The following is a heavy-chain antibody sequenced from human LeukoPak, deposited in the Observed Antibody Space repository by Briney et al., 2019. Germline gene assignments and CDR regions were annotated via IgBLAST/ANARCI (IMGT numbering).Heavy chain of an antibody. J-gene: IGHJ4*02. CDR1: GGSISSSSYY. CDR2: IYYSGST. Sequence: SETLSLTCTVSGGSISSSSYYWGWIRQPPGEGLEWIGSIYYSGSTYYNPSLKSRVTISVDTSKNQFSLKLSSVTAADTAVYYCARLQATTPDYWGQGTLVTVSS. V-gene: IGHV4-39*01. CDR3: ARLQATTPDY. D-gene: IGHD4-17*01.